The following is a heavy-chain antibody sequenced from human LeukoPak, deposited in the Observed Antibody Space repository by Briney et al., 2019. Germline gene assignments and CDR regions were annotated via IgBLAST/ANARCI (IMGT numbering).Heavy chain of an antibody. Sequence: GEALKISCQGSGYSFTSYWIGWVRQMPGKGLEGMGIIYPGDSDTRYSPSFQGQVSISADKYISTPYPQARSQKASDTAMYYRASQRRSKSNYYYYMDVWGKGTTVTVSS. CDR3: ASQRRSKSNYYYYMDV. D-gene: IGHD3-10*01. CDR2: IYPGDSDT. J-gene: IGHJ6*03. CDR1: GYSFTSYW. V-gene: IGHV5-51*01.